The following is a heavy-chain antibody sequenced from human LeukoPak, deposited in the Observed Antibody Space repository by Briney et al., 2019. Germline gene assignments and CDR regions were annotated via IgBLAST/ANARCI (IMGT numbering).Heavy chain of an antibody. CDR1: GFTFDDYA. CDR2: ISWNSGSI. D-gene: IGHD6-19*01. CDR3: AKDLGSSGWYPGFDY. V-gene: IGHV3-9*03. Sequence: GGSLRLSCAASGFTFDDYAMHWVRQAPGKGLEWVSGISWNSGSIGYADSVKGRFTISRDNAKNSLYLQMNSLRAEDVALYYCAKDLGSSGWYPGFDYWGQGTLVTVSS. J-gene: IGHJ4*02.